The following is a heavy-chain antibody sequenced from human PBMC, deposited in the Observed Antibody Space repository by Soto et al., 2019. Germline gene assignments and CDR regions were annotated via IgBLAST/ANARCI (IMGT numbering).Heavy chain of an antibody. CDR2: IYSGGST. CDR3: ARDVTGYCSGGSCSPYDAFDI. Sequence: EVQLVESGGGLVQPGGSLRLSCAASGFTVSSNYMSWVRQAPGKGLEWVSVIYSGGSTYYADSVKGRFTISRHNSKNTLYLQMNSLRAEDTAVYYCARDVTGYCSGGSCSPYDAFDIWGQGTMVTVSS. V-gene: IGHV3-53*04. D-gene: IGHD2-15*01. CDR1: GFTVSSNY. J-gene: IGHJ3*02.